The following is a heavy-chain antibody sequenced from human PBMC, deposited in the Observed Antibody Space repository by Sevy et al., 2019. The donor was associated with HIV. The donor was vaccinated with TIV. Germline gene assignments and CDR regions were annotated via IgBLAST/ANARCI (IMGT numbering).Heavy chain of an antibody. CDR1: GGTFSSYA. D-gene: IGHD5-18*01. J-gene: IGHJ3*02. CDR2: IIPIFGTA. CDR3: ARDQDTAMVTVPDDAFDI. V-gene: IGHV1-69*06. Sequence: ASVKVSCKASGGTFSSYAISWVRQAPGQGLEWMGGIIPIFGTANYAQKFQGRVTITADKSTSTADMELSSLRSEDTAVYYWARDQDTAMVTVPDDAFDIWGQGTMVTVSS.